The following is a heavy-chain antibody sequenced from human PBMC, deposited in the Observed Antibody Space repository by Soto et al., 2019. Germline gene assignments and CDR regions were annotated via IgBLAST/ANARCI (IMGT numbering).Heavy chain of an antibody. D-gene: IGHD2-2*01. Sequence: EVQLVESGGGLVKPGGSLRLSCAASGFTFSRYGMNWLRQAPGKGLEWVASISSSTSNVYYADSVKGRFSTSRDNAKNIVYLEMYALRTEDTAVYYCARDPSEGRVGNWFESWGQGTLVTVSS. CDR3: ARDPSEGRVGNWFES. CDR2: ISSSTSNV. J-gene: IGHJ5*01. CDR1: GFTFSRYG. V-gene: IGHV3-21*06.